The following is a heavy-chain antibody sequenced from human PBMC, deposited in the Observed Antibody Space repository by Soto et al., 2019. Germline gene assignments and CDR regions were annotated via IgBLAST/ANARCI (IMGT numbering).Heavy chain of an antibody. V-gene: IGHV1-3*01. CDR1: GYTFTSYA. Sequence: ASVKLSCKASGYTFTSYAMHWVRQDPGHRLEWMGWINAGNGNTKYSQKFQGRVTITRDTSASTAYMELSSLRSEDTAVYYCAREGGQTHQTYYYYGMDVWGQGTTVTVSS. CDR3: AREGGQTHQTYYYYGMDV. J-gene: IGHJ6*02. CDR2: INAGNGNT. D-gene: IGHD6-25*01.